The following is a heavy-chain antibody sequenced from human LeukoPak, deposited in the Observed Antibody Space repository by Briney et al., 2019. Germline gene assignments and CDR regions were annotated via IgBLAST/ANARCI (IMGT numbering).Heavy chain of an antibody. CDR1: GYTFTTYD. D-gene: IGHD5-12*01. J-gene: IGHJ6*03. CDR2: ISGYHGNT. CDR3: GGRDSSYDRRSCYYYMDV. Sequence: ASVKVSCKASGYTFTTYDISWVRQAPGQGLECMGWISGYHGNTNYAQKLQGRVTMTTDTSTSTAYMELRSLRSDDTAVYYCGGRDSSYDRRSCYYYMDVWGKGTTVTVSS. V-gene: IGHV1-18*01.